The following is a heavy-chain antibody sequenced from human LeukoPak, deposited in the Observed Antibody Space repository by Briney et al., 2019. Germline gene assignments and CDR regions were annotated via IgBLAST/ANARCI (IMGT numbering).Heavy chain of an antibody. CDR3: AKAVSSTTKRSFDS. CDR1: GFTFSSYA. CDR2: ISGSGGST. D-gene: IGHD2-2*01. Sequence: GGSLRLSCAASGFTFSSYAMSWVRQAPGKGLEWVSAISGSGGSTHYADSVRGRFTVSRDNSKNTLYLQMNNLRAEDTAVYYCAKAVSSTTKRSFDSWGQGTLVTVSS. V-gene: IGHV3-23*01. J-gene: IGHJ4*02.